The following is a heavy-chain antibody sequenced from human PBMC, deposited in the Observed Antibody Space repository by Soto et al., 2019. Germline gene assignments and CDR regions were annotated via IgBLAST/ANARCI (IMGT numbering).Heavy chain of an antibody. CDR3: VRDGKKTLRDWFDP. J-gene: IGHJ5*02. V-gene: IGHV4-4*07. Sequence: ETLSLTCTVSGASISGFYWSWIRKSAGKGLEWIGRIYATGTTDYNPSLKSRVMMSVDTSKKQFSLKLRSVTAADTAVYYCVRDGKKTLRDWFDPWGQGISVTVSS. D-gene: IGHD1-1*01. CDR1: GASISGFY. CDR2: IYATGTT.